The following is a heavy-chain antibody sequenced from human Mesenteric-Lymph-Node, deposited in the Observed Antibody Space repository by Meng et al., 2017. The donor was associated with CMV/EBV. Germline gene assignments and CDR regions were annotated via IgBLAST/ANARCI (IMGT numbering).Heavy chain of an antibody. CDR2: IIPVFGTA. D-gene: IGHD3-22*01. CDR3: ARINYDSTGYYFYYYGMDV. V-gene: IGHV1-69*05. CDR1: GGTFSSYA. Sequence: SVKVSCKASGGTFSSYAISWVRQAPGQGLEWMGGIIPVFGTAKYAEKFQGRVTITTDESTTTAYMELSSLRSEDTAVYYCARINYDSTGYYFYYYGMDVWGQGTTVTVSS. J-gene: IGHJ6*02.